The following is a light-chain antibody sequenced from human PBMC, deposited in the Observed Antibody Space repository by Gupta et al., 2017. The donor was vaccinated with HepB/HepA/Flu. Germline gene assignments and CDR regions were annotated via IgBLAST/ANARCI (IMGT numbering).Light chain of an antibody. J-gene: IGLJ3*02. CDR2: STN. Sequence: QTVVTQEPSFSVSPGGTVTLTCGLSSGSVSTTYYPSWYQKTPGQAPRTLIYSTNTRSSGVPDRFSGSILGNKAALTITGAQADDESDYYCVLYMGSGISVFGGGTKLTVL. CDR3: VLYMGSGISV. V-gene: IGLV8-61*01. CDR1: SGSVSTTYY.